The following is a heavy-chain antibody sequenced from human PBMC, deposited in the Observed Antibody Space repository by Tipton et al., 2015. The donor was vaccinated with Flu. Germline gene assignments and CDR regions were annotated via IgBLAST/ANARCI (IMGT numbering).Heavy chain of an antibody. Sequence: TLSLTCTVSGDSMTSYHWSWIRQSPGKGLEWIAYVYHSGTTNYNPSLRSRATISVDTSKNQFSLKLVSVTAADTAVYFCARLGALTTFFDPWGQGTLVTVSS. D-gene: IGHD3-16*01. V-gene: IGHV4-59*08. CDR3: ARLGALTTFFDP. J-gene: IGHJ5*02. CDR2: VYHSGTT. CDR1: GDSMTSYH.